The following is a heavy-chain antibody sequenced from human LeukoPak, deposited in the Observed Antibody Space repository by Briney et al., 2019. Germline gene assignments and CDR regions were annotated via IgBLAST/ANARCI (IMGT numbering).Heavy chain of an antibody. CDR3: ARDKIYDFWSGHNFDY. J-gene: IGHJ4*02. D-gene: IGHD3-3*01. Sequence: PGGSLRLSCVASGFIFSSHGMHWVRQAPGKGLEWVAVIWYDGTNKYYGDSVKGRFTISRDNSKNTLYLQINSLRVEDTAVYYCARDKIYDFWSGHNFDYWGQGTLVTVSS. CDR1: GFIFSSHG. V-gene: IGHV3-33*01. CDR2: IWYDGTNK.